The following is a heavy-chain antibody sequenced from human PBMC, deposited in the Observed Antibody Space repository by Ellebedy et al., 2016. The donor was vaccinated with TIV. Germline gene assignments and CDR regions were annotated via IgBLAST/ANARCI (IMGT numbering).Heavy chain of an antibody. Sequence: SETLSLXXAVSGGSISSGGFSWSWIRQPPGKGLEWIGYIHHSGSTSYNPSLKSRVTISVDRSKNQFSLKMNSVTAADTAVYYCTGENSPYSPFGYWGQGTLVAVSS. CDR1: GGSISSGGFS. D-gene: IGHD2-21*01. V-gene: IGHV4-30-2*01. J-gene: IGHJ4*02. CDR3: TGENSPYSPFGY. CDR2: IHHSGST.